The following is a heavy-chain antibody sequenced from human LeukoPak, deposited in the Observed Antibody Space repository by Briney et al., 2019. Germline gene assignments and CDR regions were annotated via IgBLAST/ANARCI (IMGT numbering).Heavy chain of an antibody. V-gene: IGHV3-30-3*01. J-gene: IGHJ4*02. D-gene: IGHD6-19*01. CDR3: ARDRKLIAVAGTFDY. Sequence: GSLRLSCAASGFTFSSYAMHWVRQAPGKGLEWVAVISYDGSNKYYADSVKGRFTISRDNSKNTLYLQMNSLRAEDTAVYYCARDRKLIAVAGTFDYWGQGTLVTVSS. CDR1: GFTFSSYA. CDR2: ISYDGSNK.